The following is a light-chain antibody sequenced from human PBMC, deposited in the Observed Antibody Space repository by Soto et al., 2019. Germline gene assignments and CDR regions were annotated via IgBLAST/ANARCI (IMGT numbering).Light chain of an antibody. V-gene: IGKV3-20*01. CDR2: GAS. Sequence: EIVLTQSPGTLSLSPGERATLSCRASQSVSSSYLAWYQQKPGQAPRLLIYGASSRATGIPDRFSGSGSGTDFALNISRLEPEDFAVYYCQQYCSSPDTFGQGTKLEIK. CDR1: QSVSSSY. J-gene: IGKJ2*01. CDR3: QQYCSSPDT.